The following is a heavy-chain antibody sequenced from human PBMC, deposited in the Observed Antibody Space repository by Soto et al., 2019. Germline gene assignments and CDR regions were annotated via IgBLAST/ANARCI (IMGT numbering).Heavy chain of an antibody. V-gene: IGHV1-8*01. J-gene: IGHJ4*02. CDR3: ARVVRFFGGHAGY. Sequence: QVLLVQSGADVKKPGASVKVSCKTSGYTFTAFDINWVRQAPGQGLEWMGWMNTNTGNTGYAQKFQGRGTMTRDTAISPAYMELRRLRSEDTAVYYCARVVRFFGGHAGYWGQGTLVTVSS. CDR2: MNTNTGNT. CDR1: GYTFTAFD. D-gene: IGHD3-3*01.